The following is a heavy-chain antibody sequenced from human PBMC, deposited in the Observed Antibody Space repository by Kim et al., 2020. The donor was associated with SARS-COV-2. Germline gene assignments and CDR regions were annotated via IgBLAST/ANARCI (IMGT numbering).Heavy chain of an antibody. CDR3: ARAGYCSSTSCYQHYYYGMDV. CDR2: INPSGGST. CDR1: GYTFTSYY. V-gene: IGHV1-46*01. Sequence: ASVNVSCKASGYTFTSYYMHWVRQAPGQGLEWMGIINPSGGSTSYAQKFQGRVTMTRDTSTSTVYMELSSLRSEDTAVYYCARAGYCSSTSCYQHYYYGMDVWGQGTTVTVSS. J-gene: IGHJ6*02. D-gene: IGHD2-2*01.